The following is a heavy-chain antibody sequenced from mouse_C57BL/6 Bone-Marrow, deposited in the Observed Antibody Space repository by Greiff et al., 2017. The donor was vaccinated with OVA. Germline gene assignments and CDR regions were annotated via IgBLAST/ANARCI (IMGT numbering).Heavy chain of an antibody. CDR3: ARYESWDGFAY. D-gene: IGHD4-1*01. Sequence: EVQLQESGGGLVQPGGSLSLSCAASGFTFTDYYMSWVRQPPGKALEWLGFIRNKANGYTTEYSASVKGRFTISRDNSQSILYLQMNALRAEDSATYYCARYESWDGFAYWGQGTLVTVSA. CDR2: IRNKANGYTT. J-gene: IGHJ3*01. CDR1: GFTFTDYY. V-gene: IGHV7-3*01.